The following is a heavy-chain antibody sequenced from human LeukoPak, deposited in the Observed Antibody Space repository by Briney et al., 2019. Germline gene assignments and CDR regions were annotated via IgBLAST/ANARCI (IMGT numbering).Heavy chain of an antibody. CDR1: GFTFSSYA. V-gene: IGHV3-23*01. CDR2: INDSGGST. CDR3: AKDLGYNWNYFDY. J-gene: IGHJ4*02. Sequence: GRSLRLSCAASGFTFSSYAMSWVRQAPGKGLEWVSTINDSGGSTYYADSVKGRFTISRDNSKNTLYLQMNSLRAEDTAVYYCAKDLGYNWNYFDYWGQGTLVTVSS. D-gene: IGHD1-20*01.